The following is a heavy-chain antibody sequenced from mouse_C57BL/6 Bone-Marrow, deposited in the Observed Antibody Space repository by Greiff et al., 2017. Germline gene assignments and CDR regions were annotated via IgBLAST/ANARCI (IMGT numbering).Heavy chain of an antibody. CDR3: ARQGDGSSSPYYFDY. Sequence: QVQLQQSGAELVRPGASVKLSCKASGYTFTDYYINWVKQRPGQGLEWIARIYPGSGNTYYNEKFKGKATLTAEKSSSTAYMQLSSLTSEDSAVYFCARQGDGSSSPYYFDYWGQGTTLTVSS. D-gene: IGHD1-1*01. CDR2: IYPGSGNT. V-gene: IGHV1-76*01. J-gene: IGHJ2*01. CDR1: GYTFTDYY.